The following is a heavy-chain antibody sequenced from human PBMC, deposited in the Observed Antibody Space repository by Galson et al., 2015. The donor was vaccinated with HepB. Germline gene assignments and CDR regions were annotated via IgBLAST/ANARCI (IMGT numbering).Heavy chain of an antibody. Sequence: SVKVSCKASGYTFTSYDINWVRQATGQGLEWMGWMNPNSGNTGYAQKFQGRVTMTRNTSISTAYMELSSLRSEDTAVYYCARGIRNSLGYCSSTSCRFYYYMDVWGKGTTATVSS. CDR3: ARGIRNSLGYCSSTSCRFYYYMDV. D-gene: IGHD2-2*01. CDR2: MNPNSGNT. CDR1: GYTFTSYD. V-gene: IGHV1-8*01. J-gene: IGHJ6*03.